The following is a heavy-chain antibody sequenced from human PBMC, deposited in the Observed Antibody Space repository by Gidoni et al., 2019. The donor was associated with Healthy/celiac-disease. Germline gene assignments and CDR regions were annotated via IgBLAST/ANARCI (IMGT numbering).Heavy chain of an antibody. Sequence: EVQLLESGGGLAQPGGSLRLSCAASGFTFSSYAMSWVRQAPGKGLEWVAAISSSGGRTYYADSVKGRFTISRDNSKNTLYLQMNSLRAEDTAVYYCAKDGENIAVAGLDYWGQGTLVTVSS. CDR1: GFTFSSYA. V-gene: IGHV3-23*01. CDR2: ISSSGGRT. CDR3: AKDGENIAVAGLDY. J-gene: IGHJ4*02. D-gene: IGHD6-19*01.